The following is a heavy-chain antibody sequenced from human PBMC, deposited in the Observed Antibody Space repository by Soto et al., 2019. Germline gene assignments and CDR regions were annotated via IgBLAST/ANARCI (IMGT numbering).Heavy chain of an antibody. CDR3: AKARGVSSARLITWFDP. V-gene: IGHV1-2*04. J-gene: IGHJ5*02. CDR1: GYTFIGYY. Sequence: QVQLVQSGTETRKPGASVKVSCKASGYTFIGYYIHWIRQAPGQGLEWMGYINPQTEAPTYAQKFKGSVTMTRDTTLRTAYMELKTLTSGDTAVYYCAKARGVSSARLITWFDPWGQGTLVSVSS. CDR2: INPQTEAP. D-gene: IGHD3-10*01.